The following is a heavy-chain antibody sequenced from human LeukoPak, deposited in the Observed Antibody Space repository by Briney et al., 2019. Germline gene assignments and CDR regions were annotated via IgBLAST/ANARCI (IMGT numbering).Heavy chain of an antibody. CDR3: AKDRPIEGGFDP. CDR1: GFSLTTYG. J-gene: IGHJ5*02. D-gene: IGHD3-16*01. Sequence: GGSLRLSCVVSGFSLTTYGMLWVRQAPGKGLEWVAFIRPNGINTYYEDSVEGRFTISSDNSKGTLYLQMNSLRTEDTAVYYCAKDRPIEGGFDPWGQGSLVTVSS. CDR2: IRPNGINT. V-gene: IGHV3-30*02.